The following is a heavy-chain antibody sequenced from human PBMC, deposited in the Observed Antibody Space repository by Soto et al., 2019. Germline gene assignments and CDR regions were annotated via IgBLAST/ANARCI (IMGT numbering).Heavy chain of an antibody. D-gene: IGHD3-9*01. Sequence: WETLSLTCAVYGGSFSGYYWSWIRQPPGKGLEWIGEINHSGSTNYNPSLKSRVTISVDQSKNQFSLKPRSVTAADTAVYYCGRDGATYLLGYFGRGSNRYDPRSQGTMVAVSS. V-gene: IGHV4-34*01. J-gene: IGHJ5*02. CDR1: GGSFSGYY. CDR2: INHSGST. CDR3: GRDGATYLLGYFGRGSNRYDP.